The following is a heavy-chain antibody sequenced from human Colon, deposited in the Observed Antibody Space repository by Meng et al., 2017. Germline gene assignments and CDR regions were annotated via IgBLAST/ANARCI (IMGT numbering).Heavy chain of an antibody. CDR3: ARGVWSSLGL. J-gene: IGHJ5*02. D-gene: IGHD4/OR15-4a*01. V-gene: IGHV1-8*01. CDR1: GYKFISYD. CDR2: MNPINGNT. Sequence: ASVKVSCKASGYKFISYDINWVRQATGQGLEWMGWMNPINGNTGYAQKFQGRVTMTRNTSISTAYMEVSSLSSEDTAVYYCARGVWSSLGLWGQGTLVTVSS.